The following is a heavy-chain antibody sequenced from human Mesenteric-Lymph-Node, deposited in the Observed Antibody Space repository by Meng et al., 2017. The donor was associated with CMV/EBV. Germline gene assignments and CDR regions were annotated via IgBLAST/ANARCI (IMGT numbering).Heavy chain of an antibody. Sequence: TLSPTCIVAGGSTSSGGYFWSWTRQTPGRGLEWIGYFYYSRNTYYNPYLKSRVTISVDASKNRFSLTLTSVTAADTAVYYCAREVTYATNWFDPWGQGTLVTVSS. V-gene: IGHV4-30-4*08. D-gene: IGHD2-8*01. J-gene: IGHJ5*02. CDR2: FYYSRNT. CDR1: GGSTSSGGYF. CDR3: AREVTYATNWFDP.